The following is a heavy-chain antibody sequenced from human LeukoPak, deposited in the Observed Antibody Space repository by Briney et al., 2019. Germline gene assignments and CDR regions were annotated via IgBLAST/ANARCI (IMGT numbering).Heavy chain of an antibody. J-gene: IGHJ4*02. Sequence: PGRSLRLSCTASGFTFSSYWMSWVRQAPGKGLEWVANIRQDGGLKHYVDSVKGRFTISRDNAENSLYLQMNSLRAEDTAVYYCAREIVGAIKPYFDYWGQGTLVTASS. V-gene: IGHV3-7*01. CDR2: IRQDGGLK. D-gene: IGHD1-26*01. CDR3: AREIVGAIKPYFDY. CDR1: GFTFSSYW.